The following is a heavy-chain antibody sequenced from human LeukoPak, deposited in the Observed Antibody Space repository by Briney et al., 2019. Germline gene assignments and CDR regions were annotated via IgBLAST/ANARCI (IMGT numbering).Heavy chain of an antibody. V-gene: IGHV3-30*03. CDR1: GFTFSSYG. J-gene: IGHJ6*02. CDR3: AIHKDGMDV. Sequence: PGGSLRLSCAASGFTFSSYGMHWVRQAPGKGLEWVAVISYDGSNKYYADSVKGRFTISRDNSKNTLYLQMNSLRAEDTAVYYCAIHKDGMDVWGQGTTVTVSS. CDR2: ISYDGSNK.